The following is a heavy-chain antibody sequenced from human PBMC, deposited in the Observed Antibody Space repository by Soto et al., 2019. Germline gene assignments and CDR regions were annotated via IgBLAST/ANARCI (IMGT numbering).Heavy chain of an antibody. CDR3: ARTSTGAAFDI. Sequence: PSETLSLTCTVSGGSISSGGYYWSWIRQHPGKGLEWIGYIYYSGSTYYNPSLKSRVTISVDTSKNQFSLKLSSVTAADTAVYYCARTSTGAAFDIWGQGTMVTVSS. D-gene: IGHD4-17*01. J-gene: IGHJ3*02. CDR1: GGSISSGGYY. CDR2: IYYSGST. V-gene: IGHV4-31*03.